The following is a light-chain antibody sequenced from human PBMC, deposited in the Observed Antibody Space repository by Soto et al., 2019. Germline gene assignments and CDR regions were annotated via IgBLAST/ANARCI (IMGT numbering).Light chain of an antibody. CDR1: QGISNS. V-gene: IGKV1-27*01. Sequence: DIQLTQSPSSLSASVGDRVTITCRASQGISNSLARYQQKPGKVPKLLIYAASTLQSGVPSRFSGTMSGTDFTLTISSLQPEDVATYYCQKYDSAPTFGPGTKVEI. CDR2: AAS. CDR3: QKYDSAPT. J-gene: IGKJ1*01.